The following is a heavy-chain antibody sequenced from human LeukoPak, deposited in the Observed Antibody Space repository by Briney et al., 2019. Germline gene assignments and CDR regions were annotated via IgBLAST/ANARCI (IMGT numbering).Heavy chain of an antibody. Sequence: SSLKVSCKPSVGTFSPYAISWVRQAAGQALEWMGRIIPFFRMANHAQNFQARVTSPADKPSSTAYMELSSLTSEDTAVYFCARDADIAVAGISSANWFDPCGQGTLVTVSA. V-gene: IGHV1-69*04. CDR2: IIPFFRMA. CDR3: ARDADIAVAGISSANWFDP. D-gene: IGHD6-19*01. J-gene: IGHJ5*02. CDR1: VGTFSPYA.